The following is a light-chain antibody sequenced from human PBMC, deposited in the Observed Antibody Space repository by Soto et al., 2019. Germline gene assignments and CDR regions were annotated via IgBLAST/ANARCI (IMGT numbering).Light chain of an antibody. CDR2: GAS. J-gene: IGKJ1*01. V-gene: IGKV3-15*01. Sequence: EIVMTQSPATLSVSPGERATLSCRASQSVSSNLAWYQQKLGQAPRPLFYGASTRATGIPGRFSGSGPGTEFTLTISSLQSEDFAVYYCQQYNNWVTFGQGTKVEIK. CDR3: QQYNNWVT. CDR1: QSVSSN.